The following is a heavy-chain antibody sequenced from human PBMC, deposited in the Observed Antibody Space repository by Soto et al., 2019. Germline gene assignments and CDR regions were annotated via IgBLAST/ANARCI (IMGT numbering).Heavy chain of an antibody. Sequence: QVQLVESGGGVVQPGTSLRLSCAASGFTFSSGAMHWVRQAPGKGLEWVAIISYDGSDKHYGDSLEGRFTISRDNSKNTLFLQMNSLRPDDTAIYYCAKDNPTIAYWGQGTLVTVSS. V-gene: IGHV3-30*18. CDR2: ISYDGSDK. CDR1: GFTFSSGA. J-gene: IGHJ4*02. CDR3: AKDNPTIAY.